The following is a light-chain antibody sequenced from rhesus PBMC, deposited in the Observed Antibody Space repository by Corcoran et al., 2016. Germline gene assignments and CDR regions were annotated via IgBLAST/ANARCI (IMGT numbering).Light chain of an antibody. V-gene: IGKV1-74*01. J-gene: IGKJ2*01. CDR3: QHNYGTPMYS. CDR2: KAS. CDR1: ENVNNY. Sequence: DIQMTQSPSSLSASVGDRVTITRRTSENVNNYLNWYQQKPGKAPKLLIYKASTLQSGVPSRFSGSGSGTDYTFTISSLQSEDVATYYCQHNYGTPMYSFGQGAKVEIK.